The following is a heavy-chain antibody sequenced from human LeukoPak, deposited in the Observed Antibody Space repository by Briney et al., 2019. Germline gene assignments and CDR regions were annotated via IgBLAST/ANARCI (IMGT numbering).Heavy chain of an antibody. Sequence: GESLKISCKGSGYSFTSYWIGWVRQMPGKGLEWMGVIYPGDSDTRYSPSFQGQVTISADKSISTAYLQWSSLKASDTAMYYCARLHQRSTVTKLGFDYWGQGTLVTVSS. J-gene: IGHJ4*02. D-gene: IGHD4-17*01. CDR3: ARLHQRSTVTKLGFDY. CDR1: GYSFTSYW. CDR2: IYPGDSDT. V-gene: IGHV5-51*01.